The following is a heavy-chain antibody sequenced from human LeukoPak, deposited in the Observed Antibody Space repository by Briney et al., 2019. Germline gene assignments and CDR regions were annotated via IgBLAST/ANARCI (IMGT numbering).Heavy chain of an antibody. CDR1: GFTVSTNY. J-gene: IGHJ4*02. V-gene: IGHV3-66*02. Sequence: GGSLRLSCAASGFTVSTNYMTWVRQAPGKGLEWVSVIHSGGSTYYADSVKGRFTISRDNSKNTLYLQMNSLRPEDTAVYYCAREANSYYYGSGSYFYFDYWGQGTLVTVSS. D-gene: IGHD3-10*01. CDR3: AREANSYYYGSGSYFYFDY. CDR2: IHSGGST.